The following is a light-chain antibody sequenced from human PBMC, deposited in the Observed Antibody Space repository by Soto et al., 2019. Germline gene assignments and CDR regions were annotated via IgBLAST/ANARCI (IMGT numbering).Light chain of an antibody. V-gene: IGKV1-39*01. CDR1: QSISNY. J-gene: IGKJ5*01. CDR2: AAS. CDR3: QQSYSTPIT. Sequence: DLQMTQSPSSLSASVGDRVTITCRASQSISNYLNWYQQKPGKAPKLLIYAASSLQSGVPSSFSGSGSGTDFTLTISSLQPEDFATYYCQQSYSTPITFGQGTRLEIK.